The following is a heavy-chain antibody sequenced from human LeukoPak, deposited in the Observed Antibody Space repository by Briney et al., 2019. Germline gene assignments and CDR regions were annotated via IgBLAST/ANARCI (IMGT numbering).Heavy chain of an antibody. J-gene: IGHJ4*02. D-gene: IGHD3-10*01. CDR3: APGSMTYDY. CDR1: GYTFTDYS. CDR2: INPETGGT. V-gene: IGHV1-2*02. Sequence: ASVKVSCKASGYTFTDYSMHWVRQAPGQGLEWMGWINPETGGTNNAQKFQGRVTMTSDTSITTAYLELSSLRSDDAAVYFCAPGSMTYDYWGQGTLVTVSS.